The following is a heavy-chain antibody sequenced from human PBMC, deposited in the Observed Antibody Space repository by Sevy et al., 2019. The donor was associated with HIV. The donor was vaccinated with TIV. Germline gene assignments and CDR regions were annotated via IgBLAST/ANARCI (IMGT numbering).Heavy chain of an antibody. D-gene: IGHD3-22*01. CDR3: AGDGIKRDYYDAIDF. CDR2: IYASGRT. Sequence: SETLSLTCTVSGDSISSGDSFWSWLRQTAGRGLEWIGRIYASGRTMYNPSLKSRRTLSVDTSKNHFYLELTSVTAADAAVYYCAGDGIKRDYYDAIDFWGQGTLVTVSS. J-gene: IGHJ4*02. V-gene: IGHV4-61*02. CDR1: GDSISSGDSF.